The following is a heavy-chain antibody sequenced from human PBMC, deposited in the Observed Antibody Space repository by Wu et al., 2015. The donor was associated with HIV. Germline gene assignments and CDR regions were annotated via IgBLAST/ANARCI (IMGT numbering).Heavy chain of an antibody. Sequence: QVQLVQSGAEVKKPGSSVKVSCKASGGTFSSYAISWVRQAPGQGLEWMGRIIPIFGTTNYAQKFQGRLTITADETTSTAYMELSSLISDDTAVYYCARLDIAAAGSVWFDPWGQGTLVTVSS. CDR2: IIPIFGTT. CDR3: ARLDIAAAGSVWFDP. V-gene: IGHV1-69*13. D-gene: IGHD6-13*01. J-gene: IGHJ5*02. CDR1: GGTFSSYA.